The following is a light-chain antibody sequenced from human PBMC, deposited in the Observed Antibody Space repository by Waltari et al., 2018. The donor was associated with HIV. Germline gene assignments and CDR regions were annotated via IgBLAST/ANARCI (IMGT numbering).Light chain of an antibody. J-gene: IGKJ5*01. V-gene: IGKV3D-20*01. CDR1: QSIKSTS. CDR3: QHYDTAPPIT. Sequence: IILMQSPATFSVSVGESATLSYGASQSIKSTSLTWYQHRPGLAPRLLIYDKAPRPPDIPERVNGSGSATNFTLTINTLEAEDSAIYYCQHYDTAPPITFGPGTRLEI. CDR2: DKA.